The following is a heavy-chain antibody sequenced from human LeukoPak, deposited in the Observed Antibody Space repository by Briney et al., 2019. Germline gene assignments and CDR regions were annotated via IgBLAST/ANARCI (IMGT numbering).Heavy chain of an antibody. CDR3: ARSLWPEDY. CDR2: INQDGNSQ. Sequence: SGGSLRLSCEASGFAFSSYWASWVRQAPGKGLEWVANINQDGNSQNYVDSVRGRFTISKDNAKNSVYLQMNSLRAEDTAVYYCARSLWPEDYWGQGILVSVFS. CDR1: GFAFSSYW. D-gene: IGHD2-21*01. V-gene: IGHV3-7*01. J-gene: IGHJ4*02.